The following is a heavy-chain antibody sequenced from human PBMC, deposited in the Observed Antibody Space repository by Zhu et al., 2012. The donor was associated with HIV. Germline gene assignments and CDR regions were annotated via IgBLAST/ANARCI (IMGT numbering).Heavy chain of an antibody. Sequence: QVHLQESGPGLVKPSETLSLTCTVSGGSISNYYWTWMRQPAGKGLEWIGRILGTGTTYYNPSLESRVTMSVDTSKNQFSLKVTSVTAADTAIYYCARARGVAGTGYFDFVGQGILVTVS. CDR2: ILGTGTT. V-gene: IGHV4-4*07. CDR3: ARARGVAGTGYFDF. J-gene: IGHJ4*02. D-gene: IGHD6-19*01. CDR1: GGSISNYY.